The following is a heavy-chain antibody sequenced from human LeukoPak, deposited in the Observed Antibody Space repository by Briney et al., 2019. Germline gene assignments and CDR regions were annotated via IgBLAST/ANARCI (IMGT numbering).Heavy chain of an antibody. CDR3: ARRYSGYEYFDY. J-gene: IGHJ4*02. D-gene: IGHD5-12*01. Sequence: SQTLSLTCTVSGGSISSGGYFWNWIRQHPGKGLEWIGNIYHSGSTYHNPSLKSRVTISVDTSKNQFSLKLSSVTAADTAVYYCARRYSGYEYFDYWGQGTLVTVSP. V-gene: IGHV4-31*03. CDR1: GGSISSGGYF. CDR2: IYHSGST.